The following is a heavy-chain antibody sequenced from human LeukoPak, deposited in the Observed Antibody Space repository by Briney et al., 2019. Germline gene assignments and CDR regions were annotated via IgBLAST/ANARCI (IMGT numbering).Heavy chain of an antibody. J-gene: IGHJ3*02. CDR1: GFTFDDYA. V-gene: IGHV3-9*01. Sequence: PGGSLRLSCAASGFTFDDYAMHWVRQAPGKGLGWVSGISWNSGSIGYADSVKGRFTISRDNAKNSLYLQMNSLRAEDTAVYYCARDPHYGGIDAFDIWGQGTMVTVSS. CDR2: ISWNSGSI. D-gene: IGHD4-23*01. CDR3: ARDPHYGGIDAFDI.